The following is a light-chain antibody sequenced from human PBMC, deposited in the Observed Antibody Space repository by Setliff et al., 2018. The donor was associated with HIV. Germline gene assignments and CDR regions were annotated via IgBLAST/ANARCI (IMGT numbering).Light chain of an antibody. CDR2: EVN. CDR3: CSYAGSNIFVV. J-gene: IGLJ1*01. Sequence: ALVQPPSVSGSPGQSIIISCTGTTSDIGSYNRVSWYQQRPGTAPKLIIYEVNKRPSGVSNRFSGSKSGTTASLAISGLQADDEADYYCCSYAGSNIFVVFGTGTKVTVL. V-gene: IGLV2-23*02. CDR1: TSDIGSYNR.